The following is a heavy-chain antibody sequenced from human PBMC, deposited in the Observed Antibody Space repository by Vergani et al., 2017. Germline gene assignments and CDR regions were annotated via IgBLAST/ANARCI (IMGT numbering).Heavy chain of an antibody. CDR2: ISSSSSYI. CDR3: ARDVSLYMDV. V-gene: IGHV3-21*01. Sequence: EVQLVESGGGLVKPGGSLRLSCAASGFTFSSYSMNWVRQAPGKGLEWVSSISSSSSYIYYADSVKCRFTISRDNAKNSLYLQMNSLRAEDTAVYYCARDVSLYMDVWGKGTTVTVSS. J-gene: IGHJ6*03. CDR1: GFTFSSYS. D-gene: IGHD2-8*01.